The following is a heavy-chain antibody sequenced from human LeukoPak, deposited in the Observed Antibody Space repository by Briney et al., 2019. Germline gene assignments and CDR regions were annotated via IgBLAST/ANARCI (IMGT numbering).Heavy chain of an antibody. D-gene: IGHD1-26*01. CDR2: FTYDGSDK. CDR3: ARESSGSYSGTDF. Sequence: AGGSLRLSCAASGFASSRFPMHWVRQAPGKGLEWVAVFTYDGSDKYYADSVKGRFTISRDNSKNTLYLQMNSLRPEDTAVYYCARESSGSYSGTDFWGQGTLVTVSS. J-gene: IGHJ4*02. CDR1: GFASSRFP. V-gene: IGHV3-30*14.